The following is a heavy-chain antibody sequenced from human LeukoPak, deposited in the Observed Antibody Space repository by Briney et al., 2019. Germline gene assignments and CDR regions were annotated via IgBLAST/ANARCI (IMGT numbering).Heavy chain of an antibody. V-gene: IGHV3-48*03. CDR1: GFSFSSHE. J-gene: IGHJ3*02. Sequence: GGSLRLSCAASGFSFSSHEMHWVRQAPGKGLEWLSYISDNGSTIHTADSVKGRFSSSRDNAKSSLYLQLNSLRAEDTAVYYCAREGYSGILGAFDIWGQGTMVTVSS. CDR2: ISDNGSTI. D-gene: IGHD1-26*01. CDR3: AREGYSGILGAFDI.